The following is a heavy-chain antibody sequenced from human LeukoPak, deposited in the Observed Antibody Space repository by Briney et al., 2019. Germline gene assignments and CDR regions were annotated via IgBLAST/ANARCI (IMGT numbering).Heavy chain of an antibody. Sequence: SSETLSLTCTVSGYSISSGHYWGWIRQPPGKGLEWIGSMYHSGSTYYNPPLKSRVTISEDTSKNQFSLKLSSVTAADTAVYYCARALMGVVVTSYYFDYWGQGTLVTVSS. CDR2: MYHSGST. J-gene: IGHJ4*02. V-gene: IGHV4-38-2*02. CDR3: ARALMGVVVTSYYFDY. CDR1: GYSISSGHY. D-gene: IGHD3-22*01.